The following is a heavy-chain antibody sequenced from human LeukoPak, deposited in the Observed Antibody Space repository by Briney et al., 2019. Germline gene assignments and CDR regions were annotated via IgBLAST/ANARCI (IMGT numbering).Heavy chain of an antibody. CDR3: ARGTGTMVRGLFDY. J-gene: IGHJ4*02. Sequence: GSLRLSCAASGFTFSSYSMNWVRQAPGKGLEWIGEIYHSGSTNYNPSLKSRVTISVDKSKNQFSLKLSSVTAADTAVYYCARGTGTMVRGLFDYWGQGTLVTVSS. CDR1: GFTFSSYSM. D-gene: IGHD3-10*01. V-gene: IGHV4-4*02. CDR2: IYHSGST.